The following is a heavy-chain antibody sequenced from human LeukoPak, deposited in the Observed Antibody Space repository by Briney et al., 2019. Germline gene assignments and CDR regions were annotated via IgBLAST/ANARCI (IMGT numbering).Heavy chain of an antibody. CDR3: AREGGLRYPFRY. V-gene: IGHV4-30-2*01. Sequence: SQTLSLTCTVSGGSISSGGYYWSWIRQPPGKGLEWIGEINHSGSTNYNPSLKSRVTISVDTSKNQFSLKLSSVTAADTAVYYCAREGGLRYPFRYWGQGTLVTVSS. CDR2: INHSGST. CDR1: GGSISSGGYY. J-gene: IGHJ4*02. D-gene: IGHD3-9*01.